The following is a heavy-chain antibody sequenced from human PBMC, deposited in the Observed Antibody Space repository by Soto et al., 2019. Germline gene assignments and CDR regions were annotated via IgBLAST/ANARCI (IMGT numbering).Heavy chain of an antibody. V-gene: IGHV1-8*02. Sequence: ASVKVSCKASGYTFTSYGISWVRQAPGQGLEWMGWMSANSGNTGYAQKFQGRVTMTTNTSISTAYMELSSLRSEDTAVYYCARGIVGLRAYYYYMDVWGKGTTVTVSS. D-gene: IGHD3-16*01. CDR3: ARGIVGLRAYYYYMDV. CDR1: GYTFTSYG. CDR2: MSANSGNT. J-gene: IGHJ6*03.